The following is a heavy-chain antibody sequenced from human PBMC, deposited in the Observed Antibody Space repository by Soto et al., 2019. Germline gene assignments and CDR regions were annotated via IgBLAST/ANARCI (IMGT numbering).Heavy chain of an antibody. CDR3: ARQPGFSSSYDLIEYYGMDV. D-gene: IGHD6-6*01. CDR2: MNPNSGNT. V-gene: IGHV1-8*01. J-gene: IGHJ6*02. CDR1: GYTFTSYD. Sequence: ASVKVSCKASGYTFTSYDINWVRQATGQGLEWMGWMNPNSGNTGYAQKFQGRVTMTRNTSISTAYLQWSSLKASDTAMYYCARQPGFSSSYDLIEYYGMDVWGQGTTVTVSS.